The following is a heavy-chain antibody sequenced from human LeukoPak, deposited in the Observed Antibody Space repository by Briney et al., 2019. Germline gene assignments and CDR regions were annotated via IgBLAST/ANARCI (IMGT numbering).Heavy chain of an antibody. Sequence: SETLSLTCTVSGGSISSSSYYWGWIRQPPGKGLEWIGSIYYSGSTYHNPALKSRVTISVDTSKNQFSLKLSSVTAADTAVYYCARDFWSGYSLFDYWGQGTLVTVSS. CDR2: IYYSGST. D-gene: IGHD3-3*01. V-gene: IGHV4-39*07. CDR1: GGSISSSSYY. CDR3: ARDFWSGYSLFDY. J-gene: IGHJ4*02.